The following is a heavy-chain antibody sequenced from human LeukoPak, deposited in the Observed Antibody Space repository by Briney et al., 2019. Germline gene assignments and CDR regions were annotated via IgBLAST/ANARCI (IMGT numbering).Heavy chain of an antibody. V-gene: IGHV1-18*01. CDR1: GYTFTDYG. CDR3: ARDSRPQYYYDSSGYPDY. Sequence: ASVKVSCKASGYTFTDYGISWVRQAPGQGLEWMGRISGFNGNTDFAQKFQDRVTMTTDTSTSTAYMELRSLTFDDTAVYYCARDSRPQYYYDSSGYPDYWGQGTLVTVSS. J-gene: IGHJ4*02. CDR2: ISGFNGNT. D-gene: IGHD3-22*01.